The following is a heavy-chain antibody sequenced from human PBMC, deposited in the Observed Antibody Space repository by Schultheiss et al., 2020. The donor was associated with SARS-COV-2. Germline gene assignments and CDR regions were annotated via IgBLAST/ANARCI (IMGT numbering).Heavy chain of an antibody. CDR3: ARDGHCSGGSFYWGYYYYYMDV. J-gene: IGHJ6*03. V-gene: IGHV1-2*02. D-gene: IGHD2-15*01. CDR1: GYTFTGYY. CDR2: INPNSGGT. Sequence: ASVKVSCKASGYTFTGYYMHWVRQAPGQGLEWMGWINPNSGGTNYAQKFQGRVTMTRDTSISTAYMELSRLRSDDTAVYYCARDGHCSGGSFYWGYYYYYMDVWGKGTTVTVSS.